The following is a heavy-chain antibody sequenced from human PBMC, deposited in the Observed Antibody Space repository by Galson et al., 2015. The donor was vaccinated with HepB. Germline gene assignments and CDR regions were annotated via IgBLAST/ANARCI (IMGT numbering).Heavy chain of an antibody. CDR3: ARGPPYGSGSYYNPYYFDY. CDR1: GYSFTSYW. J-gene: IGHJ4*02. CDR2: IYPGDSDT. V-gene: IGHV5-51*01. Sequence: QSGAEVKRPGESLKISCKGSGYSFTSYWIGWVRQMPGKGLEWMGIIYPGDSDTRYSPSFQGQVTISADKSISTAYLQWSSLKASDTAMYYCARGPPYGSGSYYNPYYFDYWGQGTLVTVSS. D-gene: IGHD3-10*01.